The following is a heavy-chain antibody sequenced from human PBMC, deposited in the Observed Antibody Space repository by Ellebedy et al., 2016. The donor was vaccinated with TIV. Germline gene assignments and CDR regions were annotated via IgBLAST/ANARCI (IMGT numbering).Heavy chain of an antibody. CDR2: IIPISGTA. CDR1: GGTFNSYT. Sequence: AASVKVSCKASGGTFNSYTISWVRQAPGQGLEWMGGIIPISGTANYAQKFQGRVTITADESTSTAYMELSSLRCEDTAVYYCARLDSSSWYDAFDIWGQGTMVTVSS. J-gene: IGHJ3*02. CDR3: ARLDSSSWYDAFDI. V-gene: IGHV1-69*13. D-gene: IGHD6-13*01.